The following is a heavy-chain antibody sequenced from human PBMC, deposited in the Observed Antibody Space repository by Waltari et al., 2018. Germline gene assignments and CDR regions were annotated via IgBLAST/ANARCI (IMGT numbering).Heavy chain of an antibody. V-gene: IGHV3-15*01. D-gene: IGHD3-22*01. CDR3: ASDLRVANDFDSSGYVNFDY. CDR1: GFTFSNAC. Sequence: EVQLVESGGGLVKPGGSLRLACAAPGFTFSNACMYWGRPAPGKGLEEGVRNRSKTDGETTDYAAPMKSRFTISREDSKNTVHLQMNSLKSEDTAVYYCASDLRVANDFDSSGYVNFDYWGQGTLVTVSS. CDR2: NRSKTDGETT. J-gene: IGHJ4*02.